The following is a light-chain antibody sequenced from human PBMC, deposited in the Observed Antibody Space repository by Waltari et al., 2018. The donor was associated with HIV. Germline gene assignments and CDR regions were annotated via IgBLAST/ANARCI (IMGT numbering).Light chain of an antibody. CDR3: AAWDDSLSGLV. Sequence: SVLTQPPPASWAPRARGTLSCSGSSPNNRSNFGNWYQQLPGTAPKLLIYRNNQRPSGVPDRFSGSKSGTSASLAISGLRSEDEADYYCAAWDDSLSGLVFGGGTKVTVL. J-gene: IGLJ3*02. CDR1: SPNNRSNF. V-gene: IGLV1-47*01. CDR2: RNN.